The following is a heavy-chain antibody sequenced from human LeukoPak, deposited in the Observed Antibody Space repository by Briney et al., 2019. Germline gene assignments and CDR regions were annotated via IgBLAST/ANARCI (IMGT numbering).Heavy chain of an antibody. V-gene: IGHV1-46*01. CDR2: INPSGGST. CDR3: AREYDFLPGYPPPAYYSGRDV. CDR1: GYTFTSYY. J-gene: IGHJ6*04. Sequence: ASVKVSCKASGYTFTSYYMHWVRQAPGQGLEWMGIINPSGGSTSYAQKFQGRVTMTRDTSTSTVYMELSSLRSEDTAVYYCAREYDFLPGYPPPAYYSGRDVGGKGPTVPVSS. D-gene: IGHD3-9*01.